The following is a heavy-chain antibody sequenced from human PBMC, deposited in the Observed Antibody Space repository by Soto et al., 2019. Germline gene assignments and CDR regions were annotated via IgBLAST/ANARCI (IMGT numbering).Heavy chain of an antibody. V-gene: IGHV4-59*01. CDR2: IYYSGST. CDR1: GGSISSYY. J-gene: IGHJ4*02. CDR3: ARSDGRY. Sequence: QVQLQESGPGLVKPSETLSLTCTVSGGSISSYYWSWIRRPPGKGLEWIGYIYYSGSTNYNPSLKSRVTISVDTSKNQFSLKLSSMTAADTAVYYCARSDGRYWGQGTLVTVSS.